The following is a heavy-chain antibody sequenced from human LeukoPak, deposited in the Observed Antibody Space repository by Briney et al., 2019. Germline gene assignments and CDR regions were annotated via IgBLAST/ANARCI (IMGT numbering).Heavy chain of an antibody. V-gene: IGHV4-61*03. J-gene: IGHJ4*02. Sequence: PSETLSLTCTVSGDSVSSGSYYWSWVRQPPGKGLEWIGYIYYTGNTNYNPSLKGRVTISVDTSKNHFSLKLNSVTAADTAVYFCASFSGYIYYFDYWGQGTLVTVSS. CDR2: IYYTGNT. CDR1: GDSVSSGSYY. D-gene: IGHD3-16*02. CDR3: ASFSGYIYYFDY.